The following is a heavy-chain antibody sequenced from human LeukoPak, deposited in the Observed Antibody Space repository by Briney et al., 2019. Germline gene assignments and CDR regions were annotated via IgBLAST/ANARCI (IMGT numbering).Heavy chain of an antibody. CDR3: ARDAPGDGDYVGWYFDL. CDR1: GGTFSSYA. D-gene: IGHD4-17*01. V-gene: IGHV1-69*05. CDR2: IIPIFGTA. J-gene: IGHJ2*01. Sequence: SVKVACKASGGTFSSYAISWVRQAPGQGLEWMGRIIPIFGTANYAQKFQGRVTITTDESTSTAYMELSSLRSEDTAVYYCARDAPGDGDYVGWYFDLWGRGTLVTVSS.